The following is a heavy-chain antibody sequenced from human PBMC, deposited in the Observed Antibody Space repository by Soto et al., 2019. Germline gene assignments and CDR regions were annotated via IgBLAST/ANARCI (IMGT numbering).Heavy chain of an antibody. Sequence: SVKVSCKASGGTFSSYAISWVRQAPGQGLEWMGGIIPIFGTANYAQKFQGRVTIIADKSTSTAYMELSSLRSEDTAVYYCARGGTAYYYDSSGYYYCNYWGQGTLVTVSS. CDR2: IIPIFGTA. D-gene: IGHD3-22*01. CDR3: ARGGTAYYYDSSGYYYCNY. J-gene: IGHJ4*02. CDR1: GGTFSSYA. V-gene: IGHV1-69*06.